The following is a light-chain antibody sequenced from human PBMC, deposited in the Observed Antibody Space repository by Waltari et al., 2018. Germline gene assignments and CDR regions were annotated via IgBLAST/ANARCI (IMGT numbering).Light chain of an antibody. Sequence: QSVLTQPPSASGTPGQRVSIFCSGSSSNIGSNTVNWYQQLPGKAPKLLNSNDNQRPSGVPDRFSGSKSGTSASLAISGLQSEDEADYYCAAWDGSLSAMVFGGGTELTVL. J-gene: IGLJ2*01. CDR3: AAWDGSLSAMV. CDR1: SSNIGSNT. V-gene: IGLV1-44*01. CDR2: NDN.